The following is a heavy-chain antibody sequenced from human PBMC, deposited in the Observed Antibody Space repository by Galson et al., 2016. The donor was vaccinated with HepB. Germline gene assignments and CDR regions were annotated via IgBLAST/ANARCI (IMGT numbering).Heavy chain of an antibody. CDR1: GFTVRSNY. Sequence: SLRLSCAASGFTVRSNYMHWVRQAPGKGLEWVSVIHSGGATYYAGSVVGRFSISRDNSKNTMDLHTSGLRAEDTAVYYCARSLGSTTNYGLDVWGQGTAVSVS. D-gene: IGHD1-26*01. J-gene: IGHJ6*02. CDR2: IHSGGAT. V-gene: IGHV3-53*01. CDR3: ARSLGSTTNYGLDV.